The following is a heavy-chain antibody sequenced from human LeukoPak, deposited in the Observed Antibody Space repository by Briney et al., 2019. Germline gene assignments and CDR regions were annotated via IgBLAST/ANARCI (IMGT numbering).Heavy chain of an antibody. CDR2: INHSGST. D-gene: IGHD2-2*01. J-gene: IGHJ6*03. CDR1: GGSFSGYY. Sequence: SKTLSLTCAVYGGSFSGYYWSWIRQPPGKGLEWIGEINHSGSTNYNPSLKSRVTISVDTSKNQFSLKLSSVTAADTAVYYCARSGYCSSTSCLRNYMDVWGKGTTVTVSS. CDR3: ARSGYCSSTSCLRNYMDV. V-gene: IGHV4-34*01.